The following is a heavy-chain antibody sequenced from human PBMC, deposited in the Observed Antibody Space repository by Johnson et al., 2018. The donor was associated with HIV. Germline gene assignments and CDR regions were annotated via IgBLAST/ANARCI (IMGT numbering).Heavy chain of an antibody. CDR2: IRYDGSNK. CDR1: GFTFSSYG. CDR3: ARGLNCTNGVCYTWAFDI. V-gene: IGHV3-30*02. J-gene: IGHJ3*02. Sequence: QVQLVESGGGVVQPGGSLRLSCAASGFTFSSYGMHWVRQAPGKGLEWVAFIRYDGSNKYYADSVKGRFTISRENSKNTLYLQMKSLRAEDTAGYYCARGLNCTNGVCYTWAFDIWGQGTMVTVSS. D-gene: IGHD2-8*01.